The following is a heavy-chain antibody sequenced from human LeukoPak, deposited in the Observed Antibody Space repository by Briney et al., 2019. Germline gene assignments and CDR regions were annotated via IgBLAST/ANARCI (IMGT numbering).Heavy chain of an antibody. CDR3: ARGGQVAATLRGYYYYGMDV. Sequence: GGSLRLSCAASGFTFSSYAMSWVRQAPGKGLEWVSAISGSGGSTYYADSVKGRFTISRDNSKNTLYLQMNSLRAEDTAVYYCARGGQVAATLRGYYYYGMDVWGQGTTVTVSS. J-gene: IGHJ6*02. CDR1: GFTFSSYA. V-gene: IGHV3-23*01. D-gene: IGHD2-15*01. CDR2: ISGSGGST.